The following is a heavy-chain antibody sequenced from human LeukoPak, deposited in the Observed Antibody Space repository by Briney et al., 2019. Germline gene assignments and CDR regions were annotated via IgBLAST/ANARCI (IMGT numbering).Heavy chain of an antibody. CDR1: GGTFSSYA. D-gene: IGHD3-22*01. J-gene: IGHJ1*01. Sequence: SVKVSCKASGGTFSSYAISWVRQAPGQGLEWMGGIIPIFGTANCAQKFQGRVTITADESTGTAYMELSSLRSEDTAVYYCARSYSYSSGYRHFQHWGQGTLVTVSS. V-gene: IGHV1-69*13. CDR2: IIPIFGTA. CDR3: ARSYSYSSGYRHFQH.